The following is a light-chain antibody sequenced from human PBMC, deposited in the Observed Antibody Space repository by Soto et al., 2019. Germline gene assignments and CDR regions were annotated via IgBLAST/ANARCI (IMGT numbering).Light chain of an antibody. CDR3: GTWDSSLSAVV. CDR2: DNN. Sequence: QSVLTQPPSVSAAPGQKVTISCSGSSSNIGNNYVYRYQQLPGTAPKLLIYDNNKRPSGVPDRFSGSKSGTSATLGITGLQTGDEADYYCGTWDSSLSAVVFGGGTQLTVL. CDR1: SSNIGNNY. V-gene: IGLV1-51*01. J-gene: IGLJ2*01.